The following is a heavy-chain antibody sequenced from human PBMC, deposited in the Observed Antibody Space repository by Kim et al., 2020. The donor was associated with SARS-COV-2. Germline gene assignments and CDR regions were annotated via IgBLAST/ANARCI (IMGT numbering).Heavy chain of an antibody. CDR2: INPSGGST. CDR1: GYTFTSYY. Sequence: ASVKVSCKASGYTFTSYYMHWVRQAPGQGLEWMGIINPSGGSTSYAQKFQGRVTMTRDTSTSTVYMELSSLRSEDTAVYYCARGCSSTSCYLVPLTPHFDLWGRGTLVTVSS. J-gene: IGHJ2*01. D-gene: IGHD2-2*01. V-gene: IGHV1-46*01. CDR3: ARGCSSTSCYLVPLTPHFDL.